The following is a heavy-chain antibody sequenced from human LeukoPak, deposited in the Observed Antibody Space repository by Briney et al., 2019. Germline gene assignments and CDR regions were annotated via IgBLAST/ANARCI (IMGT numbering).Heavy chain of an antibody. CDR3: AKGDYVWGSYRWGYFDY. D-gene: IGHD3-16*02. V-gene: IGHV3-30*18. J-gene: IGHJ4*02. CDR1: GFTFSSYG. CDR2: VSYDGSNK. Sequence: SGGSLRLSCAASGFTFSSYGMHWVRQAPGKGLEWVAVVSYDGSNKYYADSVKGRFTISRDNSKNTLYLQMNSLRAEDTAVYYCAKGDYVWGSYRWGYFDYWGQGTLVTVSS.